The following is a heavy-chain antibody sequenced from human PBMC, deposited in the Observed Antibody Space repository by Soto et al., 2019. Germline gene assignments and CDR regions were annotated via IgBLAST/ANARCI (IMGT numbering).Heavy chain of an antibody. CDR1: GYTFTSYG. V-gene: IGHV1-18*01. D-gene: IGHD2-15*01. J-gene: IGHJ5*02. Sequence: ASVKVSCKASGYTFTSYGISWVRQAPGQGLEWMGWISAYNGNTNYAQKLQGRVTMTTDTSTSTAYMELRSLRSDDTAVYYCARGGCSGGSCFYGWFDPWGQGTLVTVSS. CDR3: ARGGCSGGSCFYGWFDP. CDR2: ISAYNGNT.